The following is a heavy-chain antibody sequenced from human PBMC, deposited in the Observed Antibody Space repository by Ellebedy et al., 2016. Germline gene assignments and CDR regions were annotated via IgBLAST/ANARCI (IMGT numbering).Heavy chain of an antibody. V-gene: IGHV4-31*03. CDR1: GGSISSGGYY. D-gene: IGHD3-16*01. J-gene: IGHJ4*02. Sequence: SETLSLTXTVSGGSISSGGYYWSWIRQHPGKGLEWIGYIYYSGSTYYNPSLKSRVTISVDTSKNQFSLKLSSVTAADTAVYYCASGGGGADKFDYWGQGTLVTVSS. CDR2: IYYSGST. CDR3: ASGGGGADKFDY.